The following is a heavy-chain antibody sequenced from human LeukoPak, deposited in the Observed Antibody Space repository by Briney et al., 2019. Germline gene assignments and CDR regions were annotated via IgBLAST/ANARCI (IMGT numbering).Heavy chain of an antibody. D-gene: IGHD1-1*01. CDR3: TRGSTGRRDN. V-gene: IGHV1-8*01. J-gene: IGHJ4*02. Sequence: ASVKVSCKASGYTFTSCDINWVRQATGQGLEWMGWMNPNSGNTGYGQSFQGRITMTRDISIGTAYMELSNLTSEDTAIYYCTRGSTGRRDNWGQGTLVTVSA. CDR1: GYTFTSCD. CDR2: MNPNSGNT.